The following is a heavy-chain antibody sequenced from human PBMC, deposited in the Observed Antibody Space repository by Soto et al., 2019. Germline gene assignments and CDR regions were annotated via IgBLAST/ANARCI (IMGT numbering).Heavy chain of an antibody. CDR1: GGSISSYY. CDR3: AGYIAYDPYYFGY. J-gene: IGHJ4*02. D-gene: IGHD3-10*01. CDR2: IYYSGST. V-gene: IGHV4-59*08. Sequence: PSETLSLTCTVSGGSISSYYWSWIRQPPGKGLEWIGYIYYSGSTNYNPSIKSRVTISVDTSKNQFSLKLSSVTAADTAVYYCAGYIAYDPYYFGYWGRGTGDTVSS.